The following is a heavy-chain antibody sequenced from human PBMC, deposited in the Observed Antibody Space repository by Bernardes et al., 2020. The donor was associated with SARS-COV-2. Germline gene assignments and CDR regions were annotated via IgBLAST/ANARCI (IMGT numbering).Heavy chain of an antibody. CDR3: ARDVGGTDWRFGFDV. D-gene: IGHD3-9*01. CDR1: GFTFSSYL. J-gene: IGHJ3*01. CDR2: ISGGGIYI. Sequence: GSLRLSCAASGFTFSSYLFSWFRQAPGKGLEWVSSISGGGIYIYYGDSVRGRFTTSRDNTRKSVFLQMESLRAEDTAVYYCARDVGGTDWRFGFDVWGPGTMVHVSS. V-gene: IGHV3-21*01.